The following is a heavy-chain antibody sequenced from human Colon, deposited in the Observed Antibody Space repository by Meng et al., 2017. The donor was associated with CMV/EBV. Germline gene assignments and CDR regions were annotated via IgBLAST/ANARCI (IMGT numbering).Heavy chain of an antibody. CDR3: ARDGNSGYVYYFDY. CDR2: INWNGGST. V-gene: IGHV3-20*04. Sequence: GVLKISCAASGFTFDDYGMSWVRQAPGKGLEWVSGINWNGGSTGYADSVKGRFTISRDNAKNSLYLQMNSLRAEDTALYYCARDGNSGYVYYFDYWGQGTLVTVSS. J-gene: IGHJ4*02. CDR1: GFTFDDYG. D-gene: IGHD5-12*01.